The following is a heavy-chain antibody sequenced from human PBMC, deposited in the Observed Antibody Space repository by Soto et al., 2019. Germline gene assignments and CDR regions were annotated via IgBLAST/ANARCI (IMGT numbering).Heavy chain of an antibody. CDR1: GFTVSSNY. D-gene: IGHD6-19*01. V-gene: IGHV3-66*01. Sequence: GGSLRLSCAASGFTVSSNYMSWVRQAPGKGLEWVSVIYSGGSTYYADSVKGRFTISRDNSKNTLYLQRNSLRAEDTAVYYCARDSSSEGSSGWSFYYYMDVWGKGTTVTVSS. CDR3: ARDSSSEGSSGWSFYYYMDV. J-gene: IGHJ6*03. CDR2: IYSGGST.